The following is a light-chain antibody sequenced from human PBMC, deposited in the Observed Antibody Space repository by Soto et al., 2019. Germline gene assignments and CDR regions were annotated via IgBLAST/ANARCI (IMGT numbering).Light chain of an antibody. CDR2: GTS. CDR1: QGISNF. CDR3: QKYNSAPWT. Sequence: DIQMTQSPSSLSASVGDRVTITCRASQGISNFLAWYQQKPGKVPKLLIYGTSTLQSEVPSRFSGSGSGTDFTLTISSLQPEDVATYYCQKYNSAPWTFGQGTKVEIK. J-gene: IGKJ1*01. V-gene: IGKV1-27*01.